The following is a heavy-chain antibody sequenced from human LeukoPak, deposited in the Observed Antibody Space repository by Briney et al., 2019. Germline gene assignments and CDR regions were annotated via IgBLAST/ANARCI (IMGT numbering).Heavy chain of an antibody. CDR2: ISSSSTTI. V-gene: IGHV3-48*01. J-gene: IGHJ4*02. D-gene: IGHD6-19*01. CDR1: GFIFSSYR. CDR3: ARDPKGWYFDY. Sequence: RPGGSLRLSCVGSGFIFSSYRMNWVRQAPGKGLEWISYISSSSTTIYYADSVKGRFTISRDDAKNSLYLQMNSLRAEDTAVYYCARDPKGWYFDYWGQGTLVTVSS.